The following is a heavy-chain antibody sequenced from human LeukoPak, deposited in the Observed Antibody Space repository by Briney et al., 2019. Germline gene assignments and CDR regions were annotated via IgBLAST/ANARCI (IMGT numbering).Heavy chain of an antibody. CDR1: GYTFTGYY. J-gene: IGHJ4*02. V-gene: IGHV1-2*02. D-gene: IGHD3-22*01. Sequence: ASVKVSCKASGYTFTGYYMHWVRQAPGQGLEWMGWINPNSGGTNYAQKFQGRVTMTRHTSISTAYMELSRLRSDDTAVYYCARGTRSEDSSGYYLDWGQGTLVTVSS. CDR2: INPNSGGT. CDR3: ARGTRSEDSSGYYLD.